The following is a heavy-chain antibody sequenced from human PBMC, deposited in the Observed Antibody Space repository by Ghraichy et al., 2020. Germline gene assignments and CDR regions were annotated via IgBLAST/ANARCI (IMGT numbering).Heavy chain of an antibody. D-gene: IGHD4-17*01. V-gene: IGHV1-18*01. J-gene: IGHJ4*02. CDR1: GYTFTSYG. CDR2: ISAYNGNT. Sequence: ASVKVSCKASGYTFTSYGISWVRQAPGQGLEWMGWISAYNGNTNYAQKLQGRVTMTTDTSTSTAYMELRSLRSDDTAVYYCARRRRGYGDHYCFDYWGQGTLVTVSS. CDR3: ARRRRGYGDHYCFDY.